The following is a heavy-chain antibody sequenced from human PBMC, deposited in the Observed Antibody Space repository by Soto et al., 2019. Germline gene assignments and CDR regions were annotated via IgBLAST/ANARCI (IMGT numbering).Heavy chain of an antibody. J-gene: IGHJ5*02. V-gene: IGHV1-46*01. CDR1: GDTFTSYY. CDR3: ARSSGGNFGIIIEGSNWFDT. D-gene: IGHD3-3*01. Sequence: ASVKVSCKAPGDTFTSYYLNWVRQAPGQGLEWMGVINPHGGSTKYARKFQGRVTMTRDTSRSTVYMELRSLRSDDTAIYYCARSSGGNFGIIIEGSNWFDTWGQGTLVTVSS. CDR2: INPHGGST.